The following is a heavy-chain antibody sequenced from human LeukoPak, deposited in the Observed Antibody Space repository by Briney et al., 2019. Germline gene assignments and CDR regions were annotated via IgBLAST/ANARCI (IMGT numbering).Heavy chain of an antibody. CDR1: GCTFTAYH. CDR3: ARVLMTTVVTPGY. CDR2: ITPKSGGT. D-gene: IGHD4-23*01. Sequence: GASVNVSCKASGCTFTAYHAHWVRQAPGQGPEWMGSITPKSGGTGYAQKFQGRVTMTRDTSISTAYMELSRLRSDDTAVYYCARVLMTTVVTPGYWGQGTLVTVSS. V-gene: IGHV1-2*02. J-gene: IGHJ4*02.